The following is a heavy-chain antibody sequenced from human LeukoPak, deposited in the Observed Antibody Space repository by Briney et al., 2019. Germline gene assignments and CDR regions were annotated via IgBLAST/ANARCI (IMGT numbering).Heavy chain of an antibody. J-gene: IGHJ4*02. CDR3: ARAWWDTIAAAGKPIGY. D-gene: IGHD6-13*01. CDR2: ISYDGSNK. Sequence: PGGSLRLSCAASGFTFSSYGMSWVRQAPGKGLEWVAVISYDGSNKYYADSVKGRFTISRDNSKNTLYLQMNSLRAEDTAVYYCARAWWDTIAAAGKPIGYWGQGTLVTVSS. V-gene: IGHV3-30*03. CDR1: GFTFSSYG.